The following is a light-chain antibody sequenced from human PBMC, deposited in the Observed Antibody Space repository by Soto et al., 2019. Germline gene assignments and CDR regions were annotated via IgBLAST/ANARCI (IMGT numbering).Light chain of an antibody. J-gene: IGLJ7*01. CDR3: LLSHSGTAV. V-gene: IGLV7-46*01. Sequence: QAVVTQEPSLTVSPGGTVTLTCGSSTGTVTSGHYPYWFQQKPGQAPRTLIYDISNKRSSTPARFSGSLLGGKAALTLSGAQHEDEADYYCLLSHSGTAVFGGGTQLTVL. CDR1: TGTVTSGHY. CDR2: DIS.